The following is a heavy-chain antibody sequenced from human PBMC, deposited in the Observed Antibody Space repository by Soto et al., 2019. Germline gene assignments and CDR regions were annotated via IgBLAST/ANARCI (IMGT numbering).Heavy chain of an antibody. CDR1: GFTFNSFA. CDR3: AKGGPGYRSSWYEIDY. CDR2: ISASGATT. J-gene: IGHJ4*02. Sequence: GGSLRLSCAASGFTFNSFAMNWVRQAPGKGLEWVSVISASGATTTYADSVKGRFTMSRDNSKNTLYLQMNSLRAEDTAVYYCAKGGPGYRSSWYEIDYWGQGTLVTVSS. V-gene: IGHV3-23*01. D-gene: IGHD6-13*01.